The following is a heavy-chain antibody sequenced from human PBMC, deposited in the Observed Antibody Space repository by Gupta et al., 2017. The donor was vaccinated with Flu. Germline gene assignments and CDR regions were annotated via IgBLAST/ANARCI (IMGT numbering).Heavy chain of an antibody. CDR3: ARDPSSQGYYYYGMDV. V-gene: IGHV3-64*01. J-gene: IGHJ6*02. Sequence: EVQLVESGGGLVQPGGSLRLSCAASGFTFSSYAMHWVRQAPGKGLEYVSVISSNGGSTYYANSVKGRFTISRDNSKNTLYLQMGSLRAEDMAVYYCARDPSSQGYYYYGMDVWGQGTTVTVSS. D-gene: IGHD6-6*01. CDR1: GFTFSSYA. CDR2: ISSNGGST.